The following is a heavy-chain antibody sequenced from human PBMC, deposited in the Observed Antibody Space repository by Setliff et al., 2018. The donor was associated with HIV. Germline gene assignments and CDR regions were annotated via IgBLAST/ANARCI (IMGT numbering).Heavy chain of an antibody. J-gene: IGHJ4*02. CDR2: INPSAGST. CDR3: AREYDVLLWIGSQYGRGNLDS. CDR1: GYILTSHY. Sequence: ASVKVSCKASGYILTSHYMHWVRQAPGQGLEWMGIINPSAGSTSYAQKFQGRVTMTRDTSTSTVYMELSSLRSEDTAVYYCAREYDVLLWIGSQYGRGNLDSWGQGTPVTVSS. V-gene: IGHV1-46*01. D-gene: IGHD3-10*01.